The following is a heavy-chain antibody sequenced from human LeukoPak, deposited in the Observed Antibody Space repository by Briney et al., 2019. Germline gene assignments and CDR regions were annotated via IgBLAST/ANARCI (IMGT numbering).Heavy chain of an antibody. V-gene: IGHV4-59*12. CDR2: IYYSGSI. Sequence: PSETLSLTCTVSGGSISGYSWSWLRQPPGKGLEWLGYIYYSGSINYNPSLKSRVTISVDPSKNQISLNLTSATAADTAIYYCARSGPKIAAAAYMDVWGKGTTVTVSS. CDR3: ARSGPKIAAAAYMDV. J-gene: IGHJ6*03. D-gene: IGHD6-13*01. CDR1: GGSISGYS.